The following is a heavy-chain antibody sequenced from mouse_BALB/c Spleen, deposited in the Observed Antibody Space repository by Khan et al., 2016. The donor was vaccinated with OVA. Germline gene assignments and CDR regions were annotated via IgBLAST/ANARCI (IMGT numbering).Heavy chain of an antibody. CDR2: IDPFNGGS. CDR1: GYSFTSYY. J-gene: IGHJ3*01. CDR3: ARHVSNSWFAY. D-gene: IGHD2-5*01. V-gene: IGHV1-31*01. Sequence: VQLKQSGPELMKPGASVKISCKASGYSFTSYYIHWVKQRHGKTLEWIGYIDPFNGGSTYNQKFKVKATLTVDKSSSTAYMHLSSLPSEDSSVYYGARHVSNSWFAYWGQGTLVTVSA.